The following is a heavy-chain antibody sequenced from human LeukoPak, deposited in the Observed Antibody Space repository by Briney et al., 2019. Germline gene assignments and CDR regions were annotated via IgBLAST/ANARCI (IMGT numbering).Heavy chain of an antibody. CDR2: IIPIFGTA. CDR1: GGTFSSYA. J-gene: IGHJ4*02. D-gene: IGHD2-21*02. Sequence: GASVKVSCKASGGTFSSYAISWVRQALGQGLEWMGRIIPIFGTANYAQKFQGRVTITTDESTSTAYMELSSLRSEDTAVYYCARDLEGYCGGDCPFDYWGQGTLVTVSS. V-gene: IGHV1-69*05. CDR3: ARDLEGYCGGDCPFDY.